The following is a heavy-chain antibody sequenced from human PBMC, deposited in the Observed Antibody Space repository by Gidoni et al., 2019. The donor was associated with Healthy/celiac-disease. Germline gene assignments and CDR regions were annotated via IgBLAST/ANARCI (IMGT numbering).Heavy chain of an antibody. D-gene: IGHD3-22*01. Sequence: QVQLQQWGAGLLKPSETLSLTCAMSGPSFSGYYWSWIRQSPGRGLEWIAEITHTGSTNYKPSLRSRVTISVDASKNQFSLQLRSVTAAETAVYYVARGRYHDSSGFPYCGQGTLVTVSS. CDR3: ARGRYHDSSGFPY. V-gene: IGHV4-34*01. CDR1: GPSFSGYY. J-gene: IGHJ4*02. CDR2: ITHTGST.